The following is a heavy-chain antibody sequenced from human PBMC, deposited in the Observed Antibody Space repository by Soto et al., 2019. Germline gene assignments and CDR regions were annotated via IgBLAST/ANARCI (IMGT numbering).Heavy chain of an antibody. CDR2: ISGSGGST. Sequence: EVQLLESGGGLVQPGGSLRLSCAASGFTFSSYAMNWVRQAPGKGLEWVSSISGSGGSTHYADSVKGRFTISRDNSRNTLYLQMNSLRGEDTAVYYCAKARGSSNYYLLEDWGQGTLVTVSS. CDR3: AKARGSSNYYLLED. V-gene: IGHV3-23*01. J-gene: IGHJ4*02. CDR1: GFTFSSYA. D-gene: IGHD3-22*01.